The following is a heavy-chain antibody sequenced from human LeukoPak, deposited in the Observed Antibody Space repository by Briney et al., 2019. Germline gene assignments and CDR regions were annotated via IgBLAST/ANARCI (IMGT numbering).Heavy chain of an antibody. V-gene: IGHV3-23*01. Sequence: EGSLRLSCAASGFTFKNYGMTWVRQAPGKGLEWVSIITGSGGSTYYADSVKGRFTISRDNSKNMLYLQMSSLRTEDSAVYYCAKGTALTSFFDYWGQGTLVTVSS. D-gene: IGHD4-17*01. CDR1: GFTFKNYG. CDR3: AKGTALTSFFDY. CDR2: ITGSGGST. J-gene: IGHJ4*02.